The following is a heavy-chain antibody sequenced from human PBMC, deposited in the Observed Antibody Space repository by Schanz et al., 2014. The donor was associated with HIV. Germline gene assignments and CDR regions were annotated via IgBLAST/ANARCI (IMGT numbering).Heavy chain of an antibody. CDR3: ARTYTGDWSTGAD. CDR2: IIPISGTA. D-gene: IGHD2-21*02. J-gene: IGHJ4*02. V-gene: IGHV1-69*06. CDR1: GETFSNYV. Sequence: QVQLVQSGAEVTKPGSSVRVSCKASGETFSNYVISWVRQAPGQGLEWMGGIIPISGTANYAQKFQGRVTMTADKSTSAAYMELSSLRSEDTAVYYCARTYTGDWSTGADWGQGTLVTVSS.